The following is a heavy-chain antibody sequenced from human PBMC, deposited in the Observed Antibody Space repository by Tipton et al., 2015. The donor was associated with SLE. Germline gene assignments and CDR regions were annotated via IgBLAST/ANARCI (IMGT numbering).Heavy chain of an antibody. V-gene: IGHV3-7*03. CDR1: GFSFSRYW. J-gene: IGHJ3*01. CDR2: IKQDGSVR. D-gene: IGHD3-16*01. CDR3: ARADYLWGSPNAFDF. Sequence: GSLRLSCAASGFSFSRYWMSWVRQAPGKGLEWVAIIKQDGSVRNYVDSVKGRFTISRDNAKKSLDLEINSLRVEDTAFYYCARADYLWGSPNAFDFWGQGTMVTVSS.